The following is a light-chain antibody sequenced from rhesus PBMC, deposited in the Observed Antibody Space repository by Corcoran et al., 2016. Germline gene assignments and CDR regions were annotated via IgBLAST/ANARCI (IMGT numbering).Light chain of an antibody. J-gene: IGKJ2*01. CDR3: QQYNNWNS. V-gene: IGKV3S9*01. Sequence: EIVMTQSPATLSLSPGERATLSCRASQSVSSYVAWYQQKPEQAPRLLIYGASSRDTGLPDRFSGSGSGTDFTLIISSLEPEDVGVYYCQQYNNWNSFGQGTKVEIK. CDR1: QSVSSY. CDR2: GAS.